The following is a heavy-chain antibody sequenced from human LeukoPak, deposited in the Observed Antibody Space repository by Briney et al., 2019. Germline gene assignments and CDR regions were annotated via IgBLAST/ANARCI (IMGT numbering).Heavy chain of an antibody. V-gene: IGHV3-21*01. Sequence: GGSLRLSCAASGFTFSSYWMHWVRQAPGKGLVWVSSISSSSSYIYYADSVKGRFTISRDNAKNSLYLQMNSLRAEDTAVYYCARDLLYYYDTTTTTFDYWGQGTLVTVSS. CDR3: ARDLLYYYDTTTTTFDY. CDR2: ISSSSSYI. CDR1: GFTFSSYW. J-gene: IGHJ4*02. D-gene: IGHD3-22*01.